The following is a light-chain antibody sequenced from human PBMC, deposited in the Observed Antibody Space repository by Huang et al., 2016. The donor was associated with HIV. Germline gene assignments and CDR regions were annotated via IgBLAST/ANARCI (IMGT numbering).Light chain of an antibody. CDR3: QQYDNWPPGLT. CDR2: DTS. V-gene: IGKV3D-15*01. CDR1: QNVRGN. Sequence: EIVMTQSPATLSVSPGGGATLSCRASQNVRGNLAWYQQTPGQAPRLLIYDTSPRASGVPARFSGRGSGTEFTLTISGLQSEDYAVYYCQQYDNWPPGLTFGGGTKVEI. J-gene: IGKJ4*01.